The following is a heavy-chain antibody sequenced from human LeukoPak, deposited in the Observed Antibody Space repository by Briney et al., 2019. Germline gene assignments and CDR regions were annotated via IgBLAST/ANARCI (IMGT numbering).Heavy chain of an antibody. D-gene: IGHD1-26*01. CDR1: GFTFDDYG. J-gene: IGHJ4*02. Sequence: SGGSLRLSSAAPGFTFDDYGMSWVRQAPGKGLEWVSGINWNGGSTGYANSVKGRFTISRDNAKNCLYLQMNSMRAEDTALYYCARGALISGSSHFDYWGQGTLVTVSS. CDR2: INWNGGST. V-gene: IGHV3-20*03. CDR3: ARGALISGSSHFDY.